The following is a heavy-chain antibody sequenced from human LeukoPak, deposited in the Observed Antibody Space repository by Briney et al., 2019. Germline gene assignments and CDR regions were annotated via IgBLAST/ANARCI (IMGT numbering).Heavy chain of an antibody. CDR1: GGSISRSNW. CDR2: IYHSGST. CDR3: ASSFYGSGTAYYYYMDV. V-gene: IGHV4-4*02. J-gene: IGHJ6*03. D-gene: IGHD3-10*01. Sequence: SETLSLTCAVSGGSISRSNWWSWVRQPPGKGLEWIGEIYHSGSTNYNPSLKSRVTISVDKSKNQFSLKLSFVTAADRAVYYCASSFYGSGTAYYYYMDVWGKGTTVTVSS.